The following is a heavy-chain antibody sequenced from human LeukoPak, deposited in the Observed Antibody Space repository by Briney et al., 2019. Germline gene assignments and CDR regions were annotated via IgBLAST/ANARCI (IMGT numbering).Heavy chain of an antibody. CDR2: INPNSGGT. J-gene: IGHJ4*02. V-gene: IGHV1-2*02. D-gene: IGHD3-10*01. CDR1: GYTFTGYY. Sequence: ASVKVSCKASGYTFTGYYMHGVRQAPGQGLEWMGWINPNSGGTNYAQKFQGRVTMTRDTSISTAYMELSRLRSDDTAVYYCARALGGITMVRGVSVLEDYWGQGTLVTVSS. CDR3: ARALGGITMVRGVSVLEDY.